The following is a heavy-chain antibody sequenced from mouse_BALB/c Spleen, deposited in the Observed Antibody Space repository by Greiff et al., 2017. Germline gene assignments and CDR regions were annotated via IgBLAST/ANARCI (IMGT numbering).Heavy chain of an antibody. Sequence: QVQLQQPGAELVKPGASVKLSCKASGYTFTSYYMYWVKQRPGQGLEWLGGINPRNGGTNFNEKFKSKATLTVDKSSSTAYMQLSSLTSEDSAVYYCTRAGYDHDYAMDYWGQGTSVTVSS. D-gene: IGHD2-4*01. J-gene: IGHJ4*01. CDR3: TRAGYDHDYAMDY. V-gene: IGHV1S81*02. CDR2: INPRNGGT. CDR1: GYTFTSYY.